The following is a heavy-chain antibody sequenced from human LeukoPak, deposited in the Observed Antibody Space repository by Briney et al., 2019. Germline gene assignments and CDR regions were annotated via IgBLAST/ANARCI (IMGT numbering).Heavy chain of an antibody. D-gene: IGHD3-22*01. CDR2: ISGSGGST. V-gene: IGHV3-23*01. CDR3: AKVLKKTTCYYDSSADFFDY. CDR1: GFTFSSYA. Sequence: PGGSLRLSCAASGFTFSSYAMSWVRQAPGKGLEWVSAISGSGGSTYYADSVKGRFTISRDNSENTLYLQMNSLRAEDTAVYYCAKVLKKTTCYYDSSADFFDYWGQGTLVTVSS. J-gene: IGHJ4*02.